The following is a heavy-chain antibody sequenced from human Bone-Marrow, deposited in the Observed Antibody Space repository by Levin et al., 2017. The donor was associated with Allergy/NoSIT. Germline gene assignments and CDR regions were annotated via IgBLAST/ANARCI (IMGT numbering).Heavy chain of an antibody. CDR1: GFTFSSYA. Sequence: HPGGSLRLSCAASGFTFSSYAMHWVRQAPGKGMEWVAVISYDGSNKYYADSVKGRFTISRDNSKNTLYLQMNSLRAEDTAVYYCAREASSSWSWFDPWGQGTLVTVSS. CDR2: ISYDGSNK. CDR3: AREASSSWSWFDP. D-gene: IGHD6-13*01. V-gene: IGHV3-30*04. J-gene: IGHJ5*02.